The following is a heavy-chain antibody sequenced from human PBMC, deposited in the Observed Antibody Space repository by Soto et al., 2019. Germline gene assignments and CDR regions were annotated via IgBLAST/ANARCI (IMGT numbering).Heavy chain of an antibody. CDR2: ISAYNGNT. D-gene: IGHD3-16*01. CDR3: ARQRRGEDKHGYDYYYMDV. J-gene: IGHJ6*03. Sequence: QVQLVQSGAEVKKPGASVKVSCKASGYTFTSYGISWVRQAPGQGLEWMGWISAYNGNTNYAQKLQGRVTMTTDTSTSTAYRELRRLRADDTAVYYCARQRRGEDKHGYDYYYMDVWGKGTTVTVSS. CDR1: GYTFTSYG. V-gene: IGHV1-18*01.